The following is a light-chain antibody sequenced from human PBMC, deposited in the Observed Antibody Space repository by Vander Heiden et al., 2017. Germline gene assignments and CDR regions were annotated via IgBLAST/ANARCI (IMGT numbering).Light chain of an antibody. Sequence: EIVLTQSPGTLSLSPGERATLSCRASQSVSSSYLAWYQQKPGQAPRLLIYGASSRATGVPDRFSGSGSGTDFTLTISRLEPEDFAVYYCQQYGSSPWTFGQGTKVXI. CDR3: QQYGSSPWT. V-gene: IGKV3-20*01. CDR1: QSVSSSY. J-gene: IGKJ1*01. CDR2: GAS.